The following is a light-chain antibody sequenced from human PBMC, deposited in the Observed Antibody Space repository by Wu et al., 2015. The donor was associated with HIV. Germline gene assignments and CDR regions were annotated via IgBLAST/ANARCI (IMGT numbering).Light chain of an antibody. CDR2: AAS. CDR3: QQSYGTPWT. Sequence: DIQMTQSPSSLSASVGDRLTITCRASQTINSYLNWYQYKPGKAPKLLIYAASSLQSGVPSRFSGSASGTDFTLTISSLQPEDFATYYCQQSYGTPWTFGQGTKVEIK. J-gene: IGKJ1*01. CDR1: QTINSY. V-gene: IGKV1-39*01.